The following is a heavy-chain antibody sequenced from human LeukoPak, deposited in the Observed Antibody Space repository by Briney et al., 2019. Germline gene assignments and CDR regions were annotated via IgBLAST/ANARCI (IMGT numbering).Heavy chain of an antibody. CDR1: GFTFSSYA. CDR2: ISGSGGST. D-gene: IGHD5-12*01. V-gene: IGHV3-23*01. Sequence: GGSLRLSSAASGFTFSSYAMSWVRQAPGKGLEWVSAISGSGGSTYYADSVKGRFTISRDNSKNTLYLQMNSLRAEDTAVYYCAKASAYDPFFDYWGQGTLVTVSS. CDR3: AKASAYDPFFDY. J-gene: IGHJ4*02.